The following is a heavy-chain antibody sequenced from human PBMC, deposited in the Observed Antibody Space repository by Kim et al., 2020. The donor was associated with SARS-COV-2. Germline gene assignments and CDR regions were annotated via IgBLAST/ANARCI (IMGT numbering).Heavy chain of an antibody. CDR2: IYYSGST. V-gene: IGHV4-59*13. CDR3: ARAGESGWFRVISGMDV. CDR1: GGSISSYY. J-gene: IGHJ6*02. Sequence: SETLSLTCTVSGGSISSYYWSWIRQPPGKGLEWIGYIYYSGSTTYNPPLKSRVTISVDTSKNQFSLKLSSVTAADTAVYYCARAGESGWFRVISGMDVWGQGTTVTVSS. D-gene: IGHD3-10*01.